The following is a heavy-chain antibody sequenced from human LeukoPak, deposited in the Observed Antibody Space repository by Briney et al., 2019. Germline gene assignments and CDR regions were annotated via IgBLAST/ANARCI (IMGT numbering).Heavy chain of an antibody. CDR2: ISGSGSST. Sequence: GGSLRLSCAASGFTFSSYGMSWVRQAPGKGLEWVSAISGSGSSTYYADSVKGRFTISRDNSKNTLYLQMNSLRAEDTAVYYCAKVSYQLLQDYWGQGTLVTVSS. V-gene: IGHV3-23*01. CDR3: AKVSYQLLQDY. D-gene: IGHD2-2*01. J-gene: IGHJ4*02. CDR1: GFTFSSYG.